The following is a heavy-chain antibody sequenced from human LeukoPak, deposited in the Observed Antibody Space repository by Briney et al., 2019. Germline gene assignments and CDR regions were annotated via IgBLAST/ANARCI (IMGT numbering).Heavy chain of an antibody. V-gene: IGHV3-7*01. D-gene: IGHD4-17*01. CDR1: GFTFSSSA. CDR2: IKQDGSEK. Sequence: PGGSLRLSCAASGFTFSSSAMSWVRQAPGKGLEWVANIKQDGSEKYYVDSVKGRFTISRDNAKNSLYLQMNSLRAEDTAVYYCARVNGDYVLDYWGQGTLVTVSS. CDR3: ARVNGDYVLDY. J-gene: IGHJ4*02.